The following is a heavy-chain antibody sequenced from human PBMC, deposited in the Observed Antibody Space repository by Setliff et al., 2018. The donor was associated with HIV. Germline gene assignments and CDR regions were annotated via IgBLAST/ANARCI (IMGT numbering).Heavy chain of an antibody. D-gene: IGHD6-13*01. CDR3: ARVPTSSWYVTTQRTKEYFHQ. CDR2: IYYSGNT. J-gene: IGHJ1*01. Sequence: SETLSLTCTVSGGSIKSSSYYWGWIRQPPGKGLEWIGSIYYSGNTYYNPSLKSRVTISLDTSRNQFSLRLSAVTAADTAIYYCARVPTSSWYVTTQRTKEYFHQWGHGTLVTVSS. CDR1: GGSIKSSSYY. V-gene: IGHV4-39*07.